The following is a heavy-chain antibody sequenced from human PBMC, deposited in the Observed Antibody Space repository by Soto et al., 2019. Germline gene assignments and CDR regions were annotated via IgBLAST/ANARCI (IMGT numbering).Heavy chain of an antibody. J-gene: IGHJ4*02. D-gene: IGHD3-22*01. CDR2: IHSSGNT. CDR3: ARTGPYSSGNN. Sequence: QVQLQESGPGLVDPLGTLSLTCAVSGTSVSGANWWGWVRQPPGKGLEWIGEIHSSGNTDYNPSRKSRVTISRDMSKNEFSLKLTSVTAADTAVYYCARTGPYSSGNNWGQGTLVTVSS. CDR1: GTSVSGANW. V-gene: IGHV4-4*02.